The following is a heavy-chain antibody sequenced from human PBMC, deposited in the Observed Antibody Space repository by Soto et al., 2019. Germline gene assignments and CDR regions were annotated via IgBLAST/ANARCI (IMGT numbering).Heavy chain of an antibody. CDR3: ARDRIVVPDWYFDL. J-gene: IGHJ2*01. CDR2: ISYDGSNK. V-gene: IGHV3-30-3*01. D-gene: IGHD3-22*01. Sequence: GGSLRLSCAASGFTFSSYAMHWVRQAPGKGLEWVAVISYDGSNKYYADSVKGRFTISRDNSKNTLYLQMNSLRAEDTAVYYCARDRIVVPDWYFDLWGRGTLVTVSS. CDR1: GFTFSSYA.